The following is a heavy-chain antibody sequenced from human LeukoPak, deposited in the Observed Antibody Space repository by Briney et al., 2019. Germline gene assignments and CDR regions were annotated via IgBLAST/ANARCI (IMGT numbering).Heavy chain of an antibody. Sequence: GRSLRLSCAASGFTFSSYGMHWVRQAPGKGLEWVAVISYDGSNKYYADSVKGRFTISRDNSENTLYLQMNSLRAEDTAVYYCAKEGGDDYGDYGDLWYYYWGQGTLVTVSS. D-gene: IGHD4-17*01. CDR1: GFTFSSYG. CDR3: AKEGGDDYGDYGDLWYYY. V-gene: IGHV3-30*18. J-gene: IGHJ4*02. CDR2: ISYDGSNK.